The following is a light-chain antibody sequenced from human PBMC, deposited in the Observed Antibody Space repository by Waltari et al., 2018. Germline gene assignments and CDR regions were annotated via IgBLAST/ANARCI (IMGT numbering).Light chain of an antibody. CDR1: QSLVHNNGRTY. CDR2: VVS. CDR3: LQSLQFLT. J-gene: IGKJ4*01. Sequence: DIVMTQTPLSLSVTPGQPVSISCKSSQSLVHNNGRTYLNWYLQRPGQPPQLLIYVVSNRFSGVPDRFSGSGSGTDFTLRISRVEAEDVGVYYCLQSLQFLTFGGGTKVETK. V-gene: IGKV2D-29*01.